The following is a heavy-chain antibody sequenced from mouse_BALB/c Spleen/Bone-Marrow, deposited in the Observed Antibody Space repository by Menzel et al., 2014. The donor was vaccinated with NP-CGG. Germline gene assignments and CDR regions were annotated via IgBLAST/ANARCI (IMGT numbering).Heavy chain of an antibody. CDR2: INPSNGGT. CDR1: GYTFXSYY. J-gene: IGHJ4*01. V-gene: IGHV1S81*02. D-gene: IGHD5-1*01. CDR3: TRLPH. Sequence: QVQLQQSGAELVKPGASVKLSRKASGYTFXSYYMYWVKQRPGQGLEWIGEINPSNGGTNFNEKFKSRATLTVDKSSSTAYMQLSSLTSEDSAVYYCTRLPHWGQGTSVTVSS.